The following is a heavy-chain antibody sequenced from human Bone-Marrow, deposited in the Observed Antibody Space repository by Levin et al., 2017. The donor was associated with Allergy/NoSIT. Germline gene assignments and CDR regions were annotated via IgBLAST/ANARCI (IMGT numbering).Heavy chain of an antibody. D-gene: IGHD1-26*01. CDR2: IYYSGST. V-gene: IGHV4-59*08. Sequence: KSSETLSLTCTVSAGSIRSYYWSWIRQPPGKGLEWIANIYYSGSTNYNPSLKSRVTISVDTSKNQFSLKLSSVTAADTAVYYCARHSSGNFLRSHLDYWGQGTLVTVSS. CDR3: ARHSSGNFLRSHLDY. CDR1: AGSIRSYY. J-gene: IGHJ4*02.